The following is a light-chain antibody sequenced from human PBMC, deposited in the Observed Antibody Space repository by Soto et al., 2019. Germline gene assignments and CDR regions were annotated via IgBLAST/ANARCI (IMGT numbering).Light chain of an antibody. J-gene: IGLJ1*01. V-gene: IGLV2-14*01. Sequence: QSVLTQPASVSGSPGQSITISCVGTSSDIGDYNYVSWYQQHPGKVNKVINYDDSNRPSGVSYRFSATKSCNTASLTFSWLQAEDEADYYCCSYTRSGTLIFGTGTKVTVL. CDR3: CSYTRSGTLI. CDR1: SSDIGDYNY. CDR2: DDS.